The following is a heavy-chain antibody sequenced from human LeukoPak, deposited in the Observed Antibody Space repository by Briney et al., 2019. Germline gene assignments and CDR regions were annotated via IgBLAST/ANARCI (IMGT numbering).Heavy chain of an antibody. CDR3: ARVGREWLVHDY. J-gene: IGHJ4*03. CDR1: GFTFSSYA. V-gene: IGHV3-30-3*01. CDR2: ISYDGSNK. Sequence: GRSLRLSCAASGFTFSSYAMHWVRQAPGKGLEWVAVISYDGSNKYYADSVKGRFTISRDNSKNTLYLQMNSLRAEDTAVYYCARVGREWLVHDYWGQGATVTVSS. D-gene: IGHD6-19*01.